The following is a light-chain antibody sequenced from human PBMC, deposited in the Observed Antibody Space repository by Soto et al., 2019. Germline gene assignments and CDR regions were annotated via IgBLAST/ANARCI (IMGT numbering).Light chain of an antibody. CDR3: QSYDSRLLYV. J-gene: IGLJ1*01. Sequence: QSVLTQPPSVSGAPGQRVTISCVGSSSNIGAGYDVHWYQQLPGTAPKLLINGNNNRPSGVPDRFSGSKSGTSASLAITGLQAEDEADHYCQSYDSRLLYVFGTGTKVTVL. CDR2: GNN. CDR1: SSNIGAGYD. V-gene: IGLV1-40*01.